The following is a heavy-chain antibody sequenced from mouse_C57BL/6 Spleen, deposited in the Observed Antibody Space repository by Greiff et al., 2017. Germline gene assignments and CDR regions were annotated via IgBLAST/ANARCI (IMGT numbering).Heavy chain of an antibody. CDR2: IYPGDGDT. CDR3: ARRITSGYFDV. J-gene: IGHJ1*03. CDR1: GYAFSSYW. Sequence: QVQLQQSGAELVKPGASVKISCKASGYAFSSYWMNWVKQRPGKGLEWIGQIYPGDGDTNYNGQFKGKATLTADKSSSTAYMQLSSLTSEDSAVYFCARRITSGYFDVWGTGTTVTVSS. V-gene: IGHV1-80*01. D-gene: IGHD1-1*01.